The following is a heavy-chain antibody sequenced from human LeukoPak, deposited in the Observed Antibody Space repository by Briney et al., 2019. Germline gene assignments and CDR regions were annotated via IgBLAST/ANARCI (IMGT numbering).Heavy chain of an antibody. Sequence: GESLKISCETSGYSFTNYWIGWVRQTPGKGLEWMGIIYPDDSDTKYSPSFQGQVTISADKSINTAYLRWSSLRAADTAIYYCARQRVGPVAGSDFDYWGQGTLVTVSS. CDR1: GYSFTNYW. D-gene: IGHD6-19*01. CDR3: ARQRVGPVAGSDFDY. CDR2: IYPDDSDT. J-gene: IGHJ4*02. V-gene: IGHV5-51*01.